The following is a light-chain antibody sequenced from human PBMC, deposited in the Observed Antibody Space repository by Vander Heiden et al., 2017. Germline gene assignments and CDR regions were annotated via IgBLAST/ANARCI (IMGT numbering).Light chain of an antibody. CDR1: QGIGTW. V-gene: IGKV1-12*01. J-gene: IGKJ4*01. CDR3: QQANNFPALG. CDR2: AAS. Sequence: DIQMTQSPSSVSASVGDRVTTTCRASQGIGTWLAWYQQKPGKAPKLLIYAASNLQSGVPSRFSGSGSGTDFTLTISSLQPEDFATYYCQQANNFPALGFGGGTKVEIK.